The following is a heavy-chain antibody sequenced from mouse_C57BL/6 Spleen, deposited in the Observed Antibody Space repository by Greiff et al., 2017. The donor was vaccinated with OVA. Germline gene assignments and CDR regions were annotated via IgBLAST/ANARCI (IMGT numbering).Heavy chain of an antibody. J-gene: IGHJ1*03. CDR1: GFAFSSYA. CDR3: ARDRDGWYFDV. V-gene: IGHV5-4*01. CDR2: ISDGGSYT. D-gene: IGHD3-3*01. Sequence: EVQVVESGGGLVKPGGSLKLSCAASGFAFSSYAMSWVRQTPEKRLEWVATISDGGSYTYYPDNVKGRFTISRDNAKNNLYLQMSHLKSEDTAMYYCARDRDGWYFDVWGTGTTVTVSS.